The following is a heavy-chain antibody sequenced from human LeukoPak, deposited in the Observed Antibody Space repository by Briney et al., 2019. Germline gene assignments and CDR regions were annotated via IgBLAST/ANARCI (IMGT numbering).Heavy chain of an antibody. D-gene: IGHD5-24*01. V-gene: IGHV4-38-2*01. Sequence: PSETLSLTCAVSGYSISSGYYWGWIRQPPGKGLEWIGSIYHSGSTYCNPSLKSRVTISVDTSKNQFSLKLSSVTAADTAVYYCARRRDGYFDYWGQGTLVTVSS. CDR3: ARRRDGYFDY. CDR1: GYSISSGYY. CDR2: IYHSGST. J-gene: IGHJ4*02.